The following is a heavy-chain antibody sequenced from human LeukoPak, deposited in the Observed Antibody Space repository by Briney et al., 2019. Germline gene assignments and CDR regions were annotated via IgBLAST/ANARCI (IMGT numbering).Heavy chain of an antibody. D-gene: IGHD1-26*01. CDR2: ISWNSGNM. CDR3: AKGSTGDGSGSYRAPNAFDI. J-gene: IGHJ3*02. V-gene: IGHV3-9*01. Sequence: GRSLRLSCATSGFRFDDYAMHWVRQPPGRGLEWVSGISWNSGNMGYADSVKGRFTLSRDNAKNSLYLQMNSLRAEDTALYYCAKGSTGDGSGSYRAPNAFDIWGQGTMVTVSS. CDR1: GFRFDDYA.